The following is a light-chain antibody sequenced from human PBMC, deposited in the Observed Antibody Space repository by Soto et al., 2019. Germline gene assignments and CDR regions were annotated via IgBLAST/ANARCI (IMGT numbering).Light chain of an antibody. CDR2: EVS. Sequence: QSVLTQPASVSGSPGQSITLSCTGTSSDVGDYNYVSWHQQHPGKAPKLIIYEVSNRPSGVSIRFSGSKSGNTASLTISGLQAEDEADYFCSSFSSTTATTVVFGGGTKLTVL. J-gene: IGLJ2*01. CDR1: SSDVGDYNY. V-gene: IGLV2-14*03. CDR3: SSFSSTTATTVV.